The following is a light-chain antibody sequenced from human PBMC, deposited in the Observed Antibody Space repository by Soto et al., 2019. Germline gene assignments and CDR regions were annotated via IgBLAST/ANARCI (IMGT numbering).Light chain of an antibody. J-gene: IGKJ5*01. CDR2: GAS. CDR1: QSVSSSY. CDR3: QPYGSSPIS. V-gene: IGKV3-20*01. Sequence: LTCVAGERATLTNRASQSVSSSYLAWYQQKPGQAPRLLIYGASSRATGIPDRFSGSGSGTDFTLAISRVVREGYAGYYCQPYGSSPISVGRGTRLEIK.